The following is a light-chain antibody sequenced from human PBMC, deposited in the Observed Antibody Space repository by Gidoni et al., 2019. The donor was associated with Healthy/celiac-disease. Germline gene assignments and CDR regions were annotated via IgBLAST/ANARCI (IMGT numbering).Light chain of an antibody. CDR2: EAS. CDR1: QSVSSY. J-gene: IGKJ4*01. V-gene: IGKV3-11*01. Sequence: EIVLTQSPATLSLSPGERATLSCRASQSVSSYLAWCQQKPGQAPRLLSYEASNRATGIPARFSGSGSGTDFTLTISSLEPEDFAVYYCQQRSNWPLLTFGGGTKVEIK. CDR3: QQRSNWPLLT.